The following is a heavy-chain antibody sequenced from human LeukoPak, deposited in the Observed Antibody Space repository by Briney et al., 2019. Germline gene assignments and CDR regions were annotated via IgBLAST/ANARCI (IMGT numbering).Heavy chain of an antibody. J-gene: IGHJ4*02. V-gene: IGHV3-21*01. CDR2: ISSSSSYI. CDR3: ARDLDGGIAVAGGFDY. Sequence: GGSLRLSCAASGFTFSSYSMNWVRQVPGKGLEWVSSISSSSSYIYYADSVKGRFTISRDNAKNSLYLQMNSLRAEDTAVYYCARDLDGGIAVAGGFDYWGQGTLVTVSS. D-gene: IGHD6-19*01. CDR1: GFTFSSYS.